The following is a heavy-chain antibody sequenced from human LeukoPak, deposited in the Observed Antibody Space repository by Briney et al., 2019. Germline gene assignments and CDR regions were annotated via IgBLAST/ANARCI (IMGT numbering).Heavy chain of an antibody. V-gene: IGHV3-30*02. CDR2: IGYDGRNK. Sequence: GGSLRLSCAASGFTFSSYGIHWVRQAPGKGLEWVTFIGYDGRNKYYADSVKGRFTISRDNSKNTLYLQMNSLRAEDTAVYYCAGSAYDSSLYWGQGTLVTVSS. J-gene: IGHJ4*02. CDR1: GFTFSSYG. CDR3: AGSAYDSSLY. D-gene: IGHD3-22*01.